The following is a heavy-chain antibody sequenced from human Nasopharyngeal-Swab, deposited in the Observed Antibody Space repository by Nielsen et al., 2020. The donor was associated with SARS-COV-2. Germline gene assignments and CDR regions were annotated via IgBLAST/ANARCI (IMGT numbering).Heavy chain of an antibody. CDR1: GFTVSSNY. CDR2: IYSGGST. D-gene: IGHD6-13*01. V-gene: IGHV3-53*01. Sequence: GGSLRLSCAASGFTVSSNYMSWVRQAPGKGLEWVSVIYSGGSTYYADSVKGRFTISRDNSKNTLYLQMNSLRAEDTAVYYCAKDQGGSSWYGGAYYYYGMDVWGQGTTVTVSS. CDR3: AKDQGGSSWYGGAYYYYGMDV. J-gene: IGHJ6*02.